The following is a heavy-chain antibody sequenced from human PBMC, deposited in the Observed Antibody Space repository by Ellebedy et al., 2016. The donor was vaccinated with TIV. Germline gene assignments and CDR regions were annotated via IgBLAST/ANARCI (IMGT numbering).Heavy chain of an antibody. CDR3: AKAGPLGHLGSSDY. V-gene: IGHV3-30*02. J-gene: IGHJ4*02. Sequence: PGGSLRPSCAASGFMFSNYDMHWVRQPPGKGLEWVAYIRFDGSHYFYTDSVKGRFTISRDNSKNTLFLQMNSLSLEDTAVYYCAKAGPLGHLGSSDYWGQGTLVAVSS. D-gene: IGHD6-19*01. CDR2: IRFDGSHY. CDR1: GFMFSNYD.